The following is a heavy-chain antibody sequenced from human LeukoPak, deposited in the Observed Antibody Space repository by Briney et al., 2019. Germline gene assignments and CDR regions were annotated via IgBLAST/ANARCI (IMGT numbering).Heavy chain of an antibody. CDR1: GFTFSDYA. CDR3: ARDRFMVRGVMVGTFEL. J-gene: IGHJ3*01. CDR2: IGYDGSNK. V-gene: IGHV3-33*01. D-gene: IGHD3-10*01. Sequence: GRSLRLSCAASGFTFSDYAMHWVRQAPGKGLEWVAVIGYDGSNKYDVDSVKGRFTISRDNSKNMMYLQMNSLRAEDTAVYYCARDRFMVRGVMVGTFELWGQGTRVTVSS.